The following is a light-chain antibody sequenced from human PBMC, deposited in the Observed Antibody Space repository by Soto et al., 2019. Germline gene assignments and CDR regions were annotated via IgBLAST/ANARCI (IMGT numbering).Light chain of an antibody. CDR3: QQYGSSPPT. Sequence: EIVLTQSPGTLSLSPGERATLSCRASQSVSSNYLAWYQRKPGQAPRLLIYGASSRATGIPDRVSGSGSGTDFTLTITGLEPEDFAVYYCQQYGSSPPTFGQGTKVEIK. J-gene: IGKJ1*01. V-gene: IGKV3-20*01. CDR1: QSVSSNY. CDR2: GAS.